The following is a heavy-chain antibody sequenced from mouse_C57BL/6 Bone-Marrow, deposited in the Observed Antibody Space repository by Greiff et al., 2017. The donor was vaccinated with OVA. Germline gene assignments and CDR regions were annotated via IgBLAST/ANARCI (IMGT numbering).Heavy chain of an antibody. Sequence: QVQLQQSGPELVKPGASVKISCKASGYSFTSYYIHWVKQRPGQGLEWIGWIYPGSGNTYYNEKFKGKATLTADKSSSTAYMELRSLTSEDSAVYFCAREGPYDYDTAWFAYWGQGTLVTVSA. CDR2: IYPGSGNT. CDR3: AREGPYDYDTAWFAY. J-gene: IGHJ3*01. CDR1: GYSFTSYY. V-gene: IGHV1-66*01. D-gene: IGHD2-4*01.